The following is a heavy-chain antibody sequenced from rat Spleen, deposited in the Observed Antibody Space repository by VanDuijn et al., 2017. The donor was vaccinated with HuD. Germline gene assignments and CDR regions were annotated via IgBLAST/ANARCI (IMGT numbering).Heavy chain of an antibody. CDR1: GFTFNNYW. Sequence: EVQLVESGGGLVQPGRSLKLSCVASGFTFNNYWMTWIRQAPGKGLEWVASITNTGGSTYYPYSVRGRFTISRDNAKSTLYLQMNSLRSEDTATYYCTSRWDGFVYWGQGTLVTVSS. J-gene: IGHJ3*01. CDR3: TSRWDGFVY. CDR2: ITNTGGST. D-gene: IGHD5-1*01. V-gene: IGHV5-31*01.